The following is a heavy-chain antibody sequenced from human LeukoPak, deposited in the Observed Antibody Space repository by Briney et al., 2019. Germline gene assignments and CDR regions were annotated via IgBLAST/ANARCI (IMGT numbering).Heavy chain of an antibody. J-gene: IGHJ4*02. CDR1: GFTFSSYA. Sequence: GGSLRLSCAASGFTFSSYAMSWVRQPPGKGLEWISAISGSGGSTYYPDSVKGRFTISRDNNKNTLYLQMNSLRAEDTAVYYCAKDHRPPGYCSGGSCYFSYWGQGTLVTVSS. V-gene: IGHV3-23*01. D-gene: IGHD2-15*01. CDR3: AKDHRPPGYCSGGSCYFSY. CDR2: ISGSGGST.